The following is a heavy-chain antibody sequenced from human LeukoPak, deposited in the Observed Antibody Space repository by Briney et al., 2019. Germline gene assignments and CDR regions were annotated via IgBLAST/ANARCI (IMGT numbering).Heavy chain of an antibody. Sequence: SETLSRTCTVSGGSISSHYWSWIRQPPGKGLESIGYIPYTGSTNYNPSLKSRVTISVDTSKNQFSLKLNSVTATDTAVYYCARPHRDSSGWRDAFDIWGQGTMVTVSS. CDR3: ARPHRDSSGWRDAFDI. V-gene: IGHV4-59*08. CDR2: IPYTGST. CDR1: GGSISSHY. D-gene: IGHD6-19*01. J-gene: IGHJ3*02.